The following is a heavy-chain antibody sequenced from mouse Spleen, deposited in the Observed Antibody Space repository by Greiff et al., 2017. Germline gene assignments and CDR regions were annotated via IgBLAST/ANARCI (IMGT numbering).Heavy chain of an antibody. Sequence: VQLVESGAELVKPGASVKMSCKASGYTFTTYPIEWMKQNHGKSLEWIGNFHPYNDDTKYNEKFKGKATLTVEKSSSTVYLELSRLTSDDSAVYYCATYDYEGAWFAYWGQGTLVTVSA. CDR3: ATYDYEGAWFAY. CDR2: FHPYNDDT. V-gene: IGHV1-47*01. CDR1: GYTFTTYP. D-gene: IGHD2-4*01. J-gene: IGHJ3*01.